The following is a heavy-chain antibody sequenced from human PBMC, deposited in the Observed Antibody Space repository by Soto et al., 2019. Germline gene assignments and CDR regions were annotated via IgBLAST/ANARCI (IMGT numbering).Heavy chain of an antibody. Sequence: SETLSLTCAVCGGSISSGGFSWNWIRQPPGKGLEWIGYIYHTGSTYYNPSLKSRVTISVDRSKNQFSLKLSSVTAADTAVYYCARGGYSSDYWGQGTLVTVSS. CDR3: ARGGYSSDY. D-gene: IGHD5-18*01. CDR2: IYHTGST. CDR1: GGSISSGGFS. V-gene: IGHV4-30-2*01. J-gene: IGHJ4*02.